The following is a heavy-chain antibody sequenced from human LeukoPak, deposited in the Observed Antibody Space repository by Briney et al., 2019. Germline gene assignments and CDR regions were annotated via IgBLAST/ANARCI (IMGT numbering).Heavy chain of an antibody. Sequence: ASVNVSCKVSRYTLTELSMHWVRQAPGKGLEWMGGFDPEDGETIYAQNFQGRVTMTEDTSTDTAYMELSSLRSEDTAVYYCATDYPPAPGYSSGWPYYWGQGTLVTVSS. D-gene: IGHD6-19*01. V-gene: IGHV1-24*01. CDR2: FDPEDGET. CDR1: RYTLTELS. CDR3: ATDYPPAPGYSSGWPYY. J-gene: IGHJ4*02.